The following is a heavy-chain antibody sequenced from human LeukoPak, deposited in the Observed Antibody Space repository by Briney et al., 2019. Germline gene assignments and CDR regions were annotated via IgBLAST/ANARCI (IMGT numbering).Heavy chain of an antibody. CDR1: GGTFSSYA. D-gene: IGHD3-22*01. Sequence: SVKVSCKASGGTFSSYAISWVRQAPGQGLEWMGGIIPIFGTANYAQKFQGRVTITADESTSTAYMELSSLRSEDAAVYYCARDASPYYYDSSGYPGRFDYWGQGTLVTVSS. CDR3: ARDASPYYYDSSGYPGRFDY. V-gene: IGHV1-69*01. CDR2: IIPIFGTA. J-gene: IGHJ4*02.